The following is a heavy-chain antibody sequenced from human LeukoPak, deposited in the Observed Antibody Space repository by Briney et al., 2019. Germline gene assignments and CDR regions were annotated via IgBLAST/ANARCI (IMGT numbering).Heavy chain of an antibody. CDR1: GYIFTSYG. D-gene: IGHD2-15*01. J-gene: IGHJ4*02. Sequence: ASVKVSCKASGYIFTSYGISWVRQAPGQGLEWMGGFDPEDGETIYAQKFQGRVTMTEDTSTDTAYMELSSLRSEDTAVYYCATDLSHCSGGSCYGYWGQGTLVTVSS. CDR2: FDPEDGET. CDR3: ATDLSHCSGGSCYGY. V-gene: IGHV1-24*01.